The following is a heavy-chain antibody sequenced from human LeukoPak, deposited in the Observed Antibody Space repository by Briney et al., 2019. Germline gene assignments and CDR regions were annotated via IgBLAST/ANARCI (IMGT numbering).Heavy chain of an antibody. CDR2: IYPGDSDT. V-gene: IGHV5-51*01. CDR1: GYSFSSYW. J-gene: IGHJ4*02. CDR3: ARGHTPYYYDSSGYPDY. D-gene: IGHD3-22*01. Sequence: GESLQISCQGSGYSFSSYWIDWVRQMPGKGLEWMGIIYPGDSDTRYSPSFQGQVTISADKSISTAYLQWSSLKASDTAMYYCARGHTPYYYDSSGYPDYWGQGTLVTVSS.